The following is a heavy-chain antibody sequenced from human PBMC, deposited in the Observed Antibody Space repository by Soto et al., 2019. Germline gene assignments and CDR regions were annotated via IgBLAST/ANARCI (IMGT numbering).Heavy chain of an antibody. Sequence: PGGSLRLSCAASGFTFSDYYMSWIRQAPGKGLEWVSYISSSGSSIYYADSVKGRFTISRDNAKNSLYLQMNSLRAEDTAVYYCARVGVNSSSSQYYYYGMDVWGQGTTVTVS. V-gene: IGHV3-11*01. CDR2: ISSSGSSI. CDR3: ARVGVNSSSSQYYYYGMDV. J-gene: IGHJ6*02. CDR1: GFTFSDYY. D-gene: IGHD6-6*01.